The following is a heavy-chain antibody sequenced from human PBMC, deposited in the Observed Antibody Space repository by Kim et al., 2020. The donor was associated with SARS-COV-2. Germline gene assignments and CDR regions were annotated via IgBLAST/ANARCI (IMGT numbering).Heavy chain of an antibody. J-gene: IGHJ6*02. CDR3: AKVRARLLGYYYYGMDV. Sequence: GGSLRLSCAASGFTFSSYAMSWVRQAPGKGLEWVSAISGSGGSTYYADSVKGRFTISRDNSKNTLYLQMNSLRPEDTAVYYCAKVRARLLGYYYYGMDVWGQGTTDTVSS. CDR2: ISGSGGST. V-gene: IGHV3-23*01. D-gene: IGHD2-8*02. CDR1: GFTFSSYA.